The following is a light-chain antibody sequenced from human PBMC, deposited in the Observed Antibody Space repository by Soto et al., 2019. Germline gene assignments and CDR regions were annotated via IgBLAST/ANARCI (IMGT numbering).Light chain of an antibody. CDR3: QQLNSYPPGT. CDR1: QGISSY. CDR2: AAS. Sequence: IQLTQSPSSLSASVGDRVTITCRASQGISSYLAWYQQKPGKAPKLLIYAASALQSGVPSRFSGSGSVTDFTLTISSLQPEDFATYYCQQLNSYPPGTFGGGTKVEIK. V-gene: IGKV1-9*01. J-gene: IGKJ4*01.